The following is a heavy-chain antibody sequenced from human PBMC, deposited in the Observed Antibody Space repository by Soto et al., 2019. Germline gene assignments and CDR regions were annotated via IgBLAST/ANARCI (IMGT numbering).Heavy chain of an antibody. V-gene: IGHV3-9*01. CDR1: GFTFEHYA. CDR3: ARGPTTVVTPGYFDY. D-gene: IGHD4-17*01. Sequence: GGSLRLSCAASGFTFEHYAIDWVRQAPGKGLEWVSGISWDSGSIVYADSVKGRFTISRDNARNSVYLQMNSLRPEDTAVYYCARGPTTVVTPGYFDYWGQGTLVAVSS. CDR2: ISWDSGSI. J-gene: IGHJ4*02.